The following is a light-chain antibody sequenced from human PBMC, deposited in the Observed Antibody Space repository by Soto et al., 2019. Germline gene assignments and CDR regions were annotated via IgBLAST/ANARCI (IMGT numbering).Light chain of an antibody. J-gene: IGKJ1*01. CDR1: QTIPNC. V-gene: IGKV1-39*01. Sequence: DIQMTQSPSSLSASVGDRVTITCRASQTIPNCLNWYQQKPGRAPNLLIYGASTLQSGVPSRFSGGGSGTDFALTINSLQPEEGATYYCQQTHSPVWTFGQGTKVEI. CDR3: QQTHSPVWT. CDR2: GAS.